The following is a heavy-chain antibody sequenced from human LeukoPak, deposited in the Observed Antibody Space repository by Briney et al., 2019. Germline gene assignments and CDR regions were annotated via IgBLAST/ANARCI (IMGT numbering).Heavy chain of an antibody. CDR1: GYSISSSNW. J-gene: IGHJ5*02. CDR3: ARLMTTVTTNWFDP. D-gene: IGHD4-17*01. Sequence: PLDTLSLTCAVSGYSISSSNWWGWIRQPPGKGLEWIGYIYYSGSTYYNPSLKSRVTMSVDTSKNQFSLKLSSVTAVDTAVYYCARLMTTVTTNWFDPWGQGTLVTVSS. V-gene: IGHV4-28*01. CDR2: IYYSGST.